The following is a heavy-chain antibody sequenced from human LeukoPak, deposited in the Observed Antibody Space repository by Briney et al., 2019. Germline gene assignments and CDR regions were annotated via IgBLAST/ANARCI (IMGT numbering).Heavy chain of an antibody. D-gene: IGHD1-1*01. V-gene: IGHV1-69*05. CDR3: ARGRRDWNDVSD. CDR2: IIPIFGTA. J-gene: IGHJ4*02. Sequence: SVKVSCKASGGTFSSYAISWVRQAPGQGLVWMGGIIPIFGTANYAQKFQGRVTITTDESTSTAYMELSSLRSEDTAVYYCARGRRDWNDVSDWGQGTLVTVSS. CDR1: GGTFSSYA.